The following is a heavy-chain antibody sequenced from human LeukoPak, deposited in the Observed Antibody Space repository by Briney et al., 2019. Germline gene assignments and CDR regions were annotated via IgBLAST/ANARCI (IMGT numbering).Heavy chain of an antibody. J-gene: IGHJ5*02. CDR2: INHSGST. D-gene: IGHD5-18*01. CDR3: ARELGNRGYSYVGSFDP. CDR1: GGSFSGYY. V-gene: IGHV4-34*01. Sequence: SETLSLTCAVYGGSFSGYYWSWIRQPPGKGLEWIGEINHSGSTNYNPSLKSRVTISVDTSKNQFSLKLSSVTAADTAVYYCARELGNRGYSYVGSFDPWGQGTLVTVSS.